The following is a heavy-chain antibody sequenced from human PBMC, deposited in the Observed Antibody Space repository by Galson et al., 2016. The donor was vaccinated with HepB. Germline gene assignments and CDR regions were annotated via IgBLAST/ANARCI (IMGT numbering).Heavy chain of an antibody. Sequence: SVKVSCKASGYTFTSYYMHWVRQVPGQGLEWMGIIDPSGGNTIYAQNFEGRVTMTRDTSTSTVYMELSRLISEDTAVYYCARVYGRYSDSSGYPYWGQGTTVTVSS. J-gene: IGHJ6*02. V-gene: IGHV1-46*03. D-gene: IGHD3-22*01. CDR1: GYTFTSYY. CDR3: ARVYGRYSDSSGYPY. CDR2: IDPSGGNT.